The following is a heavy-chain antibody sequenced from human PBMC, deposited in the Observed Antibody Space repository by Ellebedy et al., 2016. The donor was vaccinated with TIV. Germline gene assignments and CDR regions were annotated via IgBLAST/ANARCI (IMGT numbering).Heavy chain of an antibody. J-gene: IGHJ4*02. V-gene: IGHV3-30*04. CDR2: MSNDGNTK. Sequence: PGGSLRLSCAASGFTFRIYVMHLVRQAPGKGLEWVAIMSNDGNTKYYADSVKGRFTISRDNSKSSLYLQMNSLRVEDTALYYCARDNGSSPDYWGQGTLVTVSS. CDR1: GFTFRIYV. CDR3: ARDNGSSPDY. D-gene: IGHD2-8*01.